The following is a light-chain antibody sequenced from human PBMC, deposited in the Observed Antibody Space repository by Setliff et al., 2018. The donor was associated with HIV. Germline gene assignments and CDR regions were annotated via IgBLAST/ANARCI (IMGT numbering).Light chain of an antibody. CDR2: DVI. CDR3: ASYTGISAPVL. Sequence: QSVLTQPASVSGSPGQSITIACTGSSSDVGSYDYVSWYQRFPGKAPKLIIYDVISRPSGISSRFSGSKSGNTASLTISGLQAEDEGYYFCASYTGISAPVLFGGGTKV. J-gene: IGLJ3*02. CDR1: SSDVGSYDY. V-gene: IGLV2-14*03.